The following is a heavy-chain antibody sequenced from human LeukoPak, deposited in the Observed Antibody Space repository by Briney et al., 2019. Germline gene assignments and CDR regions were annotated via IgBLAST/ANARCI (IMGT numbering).Heavy chain of an antibody. CDR1: GGSISGYY. V-gene: IGHV4-59*01. CDR3: ARAWATDYFDY. CDR2: IYYSGTI. Sequence: PSETLSLTCTVSGGSISGYYWSWIRQPPGKGLEWIGYIYYSGTINYNPSLKSRVTISVDTSKNQFSLKLSSVTAADTAMYYCARAWATDYFDYWGQGTLVTVSS. J-gene: IGHJ4*02.